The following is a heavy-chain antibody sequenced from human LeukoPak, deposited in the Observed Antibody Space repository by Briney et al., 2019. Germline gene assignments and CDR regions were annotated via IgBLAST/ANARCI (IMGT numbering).Heavy chain of an antibody. V-gene: IGHV5-51*01. CDR1: GYSFTSYW. D-gene: IGHD3-22*01. CDR2: IYPGDSDT. Sequence: GESLKISCKGSGYSFTSYWIGWVRQMPGKGLEWMGIIYPGDSDTRYSPSFQGQVTISADKSISTAYLQWSSLKASDTAMYYCASAAYYDSSGSTRSTFFDTWGQGTMVTVSS. J-gene: IGHJ3*02. CDR3: ASAAYYDSSGSTRSTFFDT.